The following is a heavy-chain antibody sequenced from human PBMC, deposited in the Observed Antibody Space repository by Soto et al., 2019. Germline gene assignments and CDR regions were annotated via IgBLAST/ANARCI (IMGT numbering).Heavy chain of an antibody. CDR3: ARVYYGDYAYYYYYMDV. CDR2: ISAYNGNT. D-gene: IGHD4-17*01. J-gene: IGHJ6*03. V-gene: IGHV1-18*01. CDR1: GYTFTSYG. Sequence: QVQLVQSGAEVKKPGASVKVSCKASGYTFTSYGISWVRQAPGQGLEWMGWISAYNGNTNYAQKLQGRVTMTTDTTTSTAYMERRSLRSDDTAVYYCARVYYGDYAYYYYYMDVWGKGTTVTVSS.